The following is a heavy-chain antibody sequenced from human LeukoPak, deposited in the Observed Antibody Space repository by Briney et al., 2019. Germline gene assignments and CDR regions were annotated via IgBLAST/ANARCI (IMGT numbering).Heavy chain of an antibody. Sequence: SETLSLTCTVPGGSISSYYWSWIRQPPGKGLEWIGYIYYSGSTNYNPSLKSRVTISVDTSKNQFSLKLGSVTAADTAVYYCARRRPKRYYYDSSDAFDIWGQGTMVTVSS. CDR1: GGSISSYY. J-gene: IGHJ3*02. V-gene: IGHV4-59*12. CDR3: ARRRPKRYYYDSSDAFDI. CDR2: IYYSGST. D-gene: IGHD3-22*01.